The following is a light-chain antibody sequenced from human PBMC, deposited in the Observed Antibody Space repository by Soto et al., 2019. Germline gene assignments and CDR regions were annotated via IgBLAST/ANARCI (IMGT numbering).Light chain of an antibody. Sequence: DIQMTQSPSTLSASLGDRGTITCRASQSISTWLAWYQQKPGKAPKFLIFDASSLESGVPSRFSGSGSGTEFTLTISSLQPEDCATYYCQQYSSYFLTFGGGTKVDIK. CDR2: DAS. CDR3: QQYSSYFLT. V-gene: IGKV1-5*01. CDR1: QSISTW. J-gene: IGKJ4*01.